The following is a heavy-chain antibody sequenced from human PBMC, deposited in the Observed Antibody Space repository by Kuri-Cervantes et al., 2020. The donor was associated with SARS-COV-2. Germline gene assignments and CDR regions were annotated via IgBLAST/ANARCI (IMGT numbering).Heavy chain of an antibody. Sequence: GESLKISCAASGFTFSSYAMHWVRQAPGKGLEWVAVISYDGSNKYYADSVKGRFTISRDNARNSLFLQMNSLRAEDTAVYHCARGGGTYWNYYYMDVWGKGTTVTVSS. CDR2: ISYDGSNK. J-gene: IGHJ6*03. D-gene: IGHD1-26*01. CDR1: GFTFSSYA. CDR3: ARGGGTYWNYYYMDV. V-gene: IGHV3-30*04.